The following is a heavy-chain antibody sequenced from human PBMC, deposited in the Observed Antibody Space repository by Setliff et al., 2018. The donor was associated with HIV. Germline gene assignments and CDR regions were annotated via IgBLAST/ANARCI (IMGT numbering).Heavy chain of an antibody. J-gene: IGHJ4*02. D-gene: IGHD1-20*01. CDR2: IYYSGST. Sequence: PSETLSLTCTVSGGSISVSSHYWGWIRQPPGKGLEWIGSIYYSGSTSYNPSLKSRLTISVDTSKNQFSLKLDSVTAADTAVYYCARIIGSDIPGAQYYFDHWGQGSLVTSPQ. CDR1: GGSISVSSHY. CDR3: ARIIGSDIPGAQYYFDH. V-gene: IGHV4-39*07.